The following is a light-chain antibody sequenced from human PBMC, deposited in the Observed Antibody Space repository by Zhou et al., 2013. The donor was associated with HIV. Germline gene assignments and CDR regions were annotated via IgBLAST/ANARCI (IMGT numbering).Light chain of an antibody. CDR2: EAS. CDR3: QQYSSYSYT. CDR1: QRIGNW. Sequence: DIQMTQSPSTLSASVGDRVTITCRASQRIGNWLAWYQQKPGKAPKVLIYEASSLESGVPSRISGSGSGTDFTLTISSLQPDDFATYYCQQYSSYSYTFGQGTKLEIK. V-gene: IGKV1-5*03. J-gene: IGKJ2*01.